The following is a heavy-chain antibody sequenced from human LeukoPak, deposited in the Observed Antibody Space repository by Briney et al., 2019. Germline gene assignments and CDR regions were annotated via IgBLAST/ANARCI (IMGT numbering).Heavy chain of an antibody. Sequence: PSETLSLTCTVAGDSITSSGVYWGWVRQPPGKGLEWVGCAYYGRDTYSNPSLKSRITISFDTSKNQFSLSLSSVTAADTALYFCARLFSSGWPYFYGLGAWGQGATVTVSS. CDR3: ARLFSSGWPYFYGLGA. J-gene: IGHJ6*02. CDR1: GDSITSSGVY. CDR2: AYYGRDT. V-gene: IGHV4-39*01. D-gene: IGHD6-19*01.